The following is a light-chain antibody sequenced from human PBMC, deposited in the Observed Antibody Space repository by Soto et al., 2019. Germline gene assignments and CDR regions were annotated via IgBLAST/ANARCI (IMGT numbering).Light chain of an antibody. J-gene: IGKJ5*01. V-gene: IGKV1-39*01. CDR1: QTIKNS. Sequence: DIQMSQSPSSLSASVGDRVTITCRASQTIKNSLNWYQQKSGSAPNLLIYSASSLHLGVPSRFSGSKSGPDFTLTISGLQPEDFATYYCQQFHSAPVTFGQVTRLEI. CDR3: QQFHSAPVT. CDR2: SAS.